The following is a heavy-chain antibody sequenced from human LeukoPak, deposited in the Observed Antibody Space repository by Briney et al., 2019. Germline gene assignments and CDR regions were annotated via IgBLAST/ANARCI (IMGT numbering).Heavy chain of an antibody. J-gene: IGHJ3*02. CDR1: GYTFTDYY. CDR3: ARELRSGVIDDAFDI. Sequence: ASVKVSCKASGYTFTDYYMHWVRQAPGQGLEWMGWINPNSGGTNYAQKFQDRVTMTRDTSISTAYMELSRLRSDDTAVYYCARELRSGVIDDAFDIWGPGTMVTVSS. D-gene: IGHD3-16*01. CDR2: INPNSGGT. V-gene: IGHV1-2*02.